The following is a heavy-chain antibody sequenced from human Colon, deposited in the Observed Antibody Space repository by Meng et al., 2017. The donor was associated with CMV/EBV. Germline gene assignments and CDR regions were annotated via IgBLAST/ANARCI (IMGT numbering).Heavy chain of an antibody. Sequence: QVRLLQSGAEGKQPGASVKVSCKASGYTFTGYYIHWVRQAPGQGLEWIGWINPKSVDTKYAQKFQGRVIMTRDTSIDTAYMELSSLRSDDTAVYYCARGVVGGYNFGYPVAYYYDYWGQGTLVTVSS. D-gene: IGHD5-18*01. J-gene: IGHJ4*02. V-gene: IGHV1-2*02. CDR2: INPKSVDT. CDR3: ARGVVGGYNFGYPVAYYYDY. CDR1: GYTFTGYY.